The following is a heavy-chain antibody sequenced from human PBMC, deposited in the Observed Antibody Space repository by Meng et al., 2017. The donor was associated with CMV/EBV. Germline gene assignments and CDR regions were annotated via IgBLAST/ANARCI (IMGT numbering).Heavy chain of an antibody. J-gene: IGHJ6*01. V-gene: IGHV1-69*10. CDR1: GGTFSSYA. Sequence: SVKVSCKASGGTFSSYAISWVRQAPGQGLEWMGGIIPILGIANYAQKFQGRVTITADKSTSTAYMELSSLRSEDTAVYYCAASSIPGYSGPDYYYGMDVWGQGTMVTVSS. D-gene: IGHD5-12*01. CDR2: IIPILGIA. CDR3: AASSIPGYSGPDYYYGMDV.